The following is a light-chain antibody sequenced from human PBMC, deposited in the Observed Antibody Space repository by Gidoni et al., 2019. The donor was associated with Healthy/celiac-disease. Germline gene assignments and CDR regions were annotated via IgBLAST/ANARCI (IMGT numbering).Light chain of an antibody. V-gene: IGKV3-11*01. CDR1: QSVSSY. J-gene: IGKJ4*01. CDR2: DAS. Sequence: EIVLTQSPATLSFSPGERATLYCRASQSVSSYLAWYQQKPGQAPRLLIYDASNRATGIPARCSGSGSGTDFTLTISSLEPEDFAVYYCQQRSNWPSLTFGEGTKVEIK. CDR3: QQRSNWPSLT.